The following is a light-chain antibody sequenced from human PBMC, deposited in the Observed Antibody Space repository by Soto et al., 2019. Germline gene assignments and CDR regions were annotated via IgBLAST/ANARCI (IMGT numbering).Light chain of an antibody. CDR2: TAS. Sequence: IQMTQSQSSLSASVGDRVTITCRASQSISRHLNWYQQKPGKAPELLIYTASNLQSAVPSRFSGSGSGTDFALTISSLQPEDSAVYYCQQSHSSPLSFGGETKVEFK. CDR3: QQSHSSPLS. J-gene: IGKJ4*01. CDR1: QSISRH. V-gene: IGKV1-39*01.